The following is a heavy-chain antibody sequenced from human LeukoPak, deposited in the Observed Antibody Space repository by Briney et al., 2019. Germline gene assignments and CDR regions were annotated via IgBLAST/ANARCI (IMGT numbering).Heavy chain of an antibody. Sequence: GGSLRLSCAASGLTFSSYGMHWVRQAPGKGLGWVAVIWYDGSNKYYADSVKGRFTISRDNSKNTLYLQMNSLRAEDTAVYYCAKVGIAAAGSYFDYWGQGTLVTVSS. CDR1: GLTFSSYG. V-gene: IGHV3-33*06. CDR3: AKVGIAAAGSYFDY. J-gene: IGHJ4*02. CDR2: IWYDGSNK. D-gene: IGHD6-13*01.